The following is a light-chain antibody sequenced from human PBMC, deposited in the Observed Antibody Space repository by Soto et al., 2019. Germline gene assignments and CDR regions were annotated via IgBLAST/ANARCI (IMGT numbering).Light chain of an antibody. CDR1: SSNIGAGYD. J-gene: IGLJ1*01. CDR3: QSYDSSLTAFV. Sequence: QSVLTQPPSVSGAPGQRVTISCTGSSSNIGAGYDVHWYQQLPGTAPKLLISGNSNRASGVPDRFSGSKSGTSAFLAIAGLQAEDEADYYCQSYDSSLTAFVFGTGTKVTVL. V-gene: IGLV1-40*01. CDR2: GNS.